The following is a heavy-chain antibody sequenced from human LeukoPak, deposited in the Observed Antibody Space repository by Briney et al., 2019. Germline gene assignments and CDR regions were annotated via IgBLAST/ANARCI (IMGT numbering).Heavy chain of an antibody. CDR3: ARDLGATGEPDY. J-gene: IGHJ4*02. CDR2: ISSSSSYI. Sequence: PGGSLRLSCAASGFTFSSYSMNWVRQAPGKGLEWVSSISSSSSYIYYADSVKGRFTISRNNAKNSLYLQMNSLRAEDTAVYYCARDLGATGEPDYWGQGTLVTVSS. CDR1: GFTFSSYS. V-gene: IGHV3-21*01. D-gene: IGHD7-27*01.